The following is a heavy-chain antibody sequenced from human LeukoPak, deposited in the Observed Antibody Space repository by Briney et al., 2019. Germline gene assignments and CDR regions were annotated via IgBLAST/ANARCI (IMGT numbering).Heavy chain of an antibody. CDR1: GFTFSSYW. V-gene: IGHV3-7*03. D-gene: IGHD3-22*01. CDR3: ARDNGLLILYYYYYGMDV. Sequence: PGGSLRLSCAASGFTFSSYWMSWVRQAPGKGLEWVANIKQDGSEKYYVDSVKGRFTISRDNAKNSLYLQMNSLRAEDTAVYYCARDNGLLILYYYYYGMDVWDQGTTVTVSS. J-gene: IGHJ6*02. CDR2: IKQDGSEK.